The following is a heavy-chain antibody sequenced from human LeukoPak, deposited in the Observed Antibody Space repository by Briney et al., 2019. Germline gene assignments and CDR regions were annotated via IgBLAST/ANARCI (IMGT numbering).Heavy chain of an antibody. D-gene: IGHD3-22*01. CDR3: ARFVDHYDSSGYHRHYFDS. J-gene: IGHJ4*02. Sequence: PGGSLRLSCAASGFTFSSYWMSWVRQAPGKGLEWVANIKQDGSEKYYVDSVKGRFTISRDNAKSSLYLQMNSLRAEDTAVYYCARFVDHYDSSGYHRHYFDSWGQGTLVTVSS. V-gene: IGHV3-7*01. CDR1: GFTFSSYW. CDR2: IKQDGSEK.